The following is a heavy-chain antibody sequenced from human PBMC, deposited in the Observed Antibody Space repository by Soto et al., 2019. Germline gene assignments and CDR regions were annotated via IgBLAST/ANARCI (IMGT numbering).Heavy chain of an antibody. D-gene: IGHD2-15*01. V-gene: IGHV1-69*13. J-gene: IGHJ6*02. CDR2: IIPISGTT. CDR3: ARGYCSGGNCYSGMDV. Sequence: SVKVSCKASGGTFSTHAIIWVRQAPGHGLEWMGGIIPISGTTYYTQKFQGRVTITADEPTGTAFMELSSLKSDDTAAFYCARGYCSGGNCYSGMDVWGQGTMVTVSS. CDR1: GGTFSTHA.